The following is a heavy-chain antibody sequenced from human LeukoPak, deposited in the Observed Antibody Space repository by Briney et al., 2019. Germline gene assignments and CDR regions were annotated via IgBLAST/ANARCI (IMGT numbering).Heavy chain of an antibody. Sequence: SETLSLTCTVSGGSISSSSYYWGWIRQPPGKGLEWIGSIYYSGSTYYNPSLKSRVTISVDTSKSQFSLKLSSVTAADTAVYYCARLGDSSGPPPHYYYYYMDVWGKGTTVTVSS. D-gene: IGHD3-22*01. CDR2: IYYSGST. CDR1: GGSISSSSYY. V-gene: IGHV4-39*01. CDR3: ARLGDSSGPPPHYYYYYMDV. J-gene: IGHJ6*03.